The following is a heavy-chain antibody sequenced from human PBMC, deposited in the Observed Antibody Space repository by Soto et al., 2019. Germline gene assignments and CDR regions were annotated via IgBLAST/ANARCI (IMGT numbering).Heavy chain of an antibody. V-gene: IGHV3-74*01. J-gene: IGHJ4*02. CDR3: AIGPYDY. Sequence: GGSLRLSCAASGFTFSNYWMHWVRQTPGKGLVWVSRINGDGSTTSYADSVKGRFTISRDNAKNTVYLQMNSLRAEDTAVYYCAIGPYDYWGQGTMGTVSS. CDR2: INGDGSTT. CDR1: GFTFSNYW.